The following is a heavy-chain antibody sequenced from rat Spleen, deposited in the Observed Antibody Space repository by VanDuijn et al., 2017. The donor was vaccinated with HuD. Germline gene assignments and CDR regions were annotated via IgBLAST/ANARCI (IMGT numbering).Heavy chain of an antibody. V-gene: IGHV5-19*01. CDR2: ISPTGGNT. CDR1: GFTFSNYG. D-gene: IGHD5-1*01. CDR3: TTDRLGADYFDY. Sequence: EVQLVESGGGLVQPGRSLKLSCAASGFTFSNYGMHWIRQAPTKGLEWVVSISPTGGNTFYRDSVKGRFTISRDNAKTTLYLQMDSLRSEDTATYYCTTDRLGADYFDYWGQGVMVTVSS. J-gene: IGHJ2*01.